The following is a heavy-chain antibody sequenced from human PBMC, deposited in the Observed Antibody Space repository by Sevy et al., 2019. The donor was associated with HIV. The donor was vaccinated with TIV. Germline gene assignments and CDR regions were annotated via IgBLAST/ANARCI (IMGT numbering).Heavy chain of an antibody. J-gene: IGHJ4*02. CDR3: AKDLLYYYGSGSYYRGGPDY. CDR2: ISYDGSNK. CDR1: GFTFSSYG. D-gene: IGHD3-10*01. V-gene: IGHV3-30*18. Sequence: GGSLRLSCAASGFTFSSYGMHWVRQAPGKGLEWVAVISYDGSNKYYADSVKGRFTISRDNSKNTLYLQMNSLRDEDTAVYYCAKDLLYYYGSGSYYRGGPDYWGQGTLVTVSS.